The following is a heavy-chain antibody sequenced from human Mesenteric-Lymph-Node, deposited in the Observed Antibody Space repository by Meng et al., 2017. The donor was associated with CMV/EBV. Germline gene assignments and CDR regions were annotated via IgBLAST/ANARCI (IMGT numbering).Heavy chain of an antibody. CDR2: INTNTGNP. CDR3: TRYYYGSGTYSGFGH. D-gene: IGHD3-10*01. Sequence: SGYSFTTFAINWVRQPPGQGLEWMGWINTNTGNPTYDQGFTERFVFSLDTSVSTAYLQISSLKAEDTAVYYCTRYYYGSGTYSGFGHWGQGTLVTVSS. J-gene: IGHJ4*02. CDR1: GYSFTTFA. V-gene: IGHV7-4-1*02.